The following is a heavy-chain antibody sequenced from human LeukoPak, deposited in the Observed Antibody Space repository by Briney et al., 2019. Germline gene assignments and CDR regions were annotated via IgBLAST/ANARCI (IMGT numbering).Heavy chain of an antibody. Sequence: SETLSLTCTVSGGSIRSYYWSWIRQPPGKGLEWIGYIYYSGSTNYNPSLKSRVTISVDTSKNQFSLKLSSVTAADTAVYYCARQHGASSSWYSPPNWFDPWGQGTLVTVSS. CDR3: ARQHGASSSWYSPPNWFDP. J-gene: IGHJ5*02. CDR2: IYYSGST. V-gene: IGHV4-59*08. D-gene: IGHD6-13*01. CDR1: GGSIRSYY.